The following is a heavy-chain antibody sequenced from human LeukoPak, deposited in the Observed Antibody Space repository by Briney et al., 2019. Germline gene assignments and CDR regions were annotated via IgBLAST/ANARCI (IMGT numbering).Heavy chain of an antibody. J-gene: IGHJ4*02. V-gene: IGHV1-18*01. CDR2: ISAYNGNT. CDR1: GYTFTSYG. CDR3: ARVVAVAGTALFDY. D-gene: IGHD6-19*01. Sequence: GASVKVSCKASGYTFTSYGISWVRQAPGQVLEWMGWISAYNGNTNYAQKLQGRVTMTTDTSTSTAYMELRSLRSDDTAVYYCARVVAVAGTALFDYWGQGTLVTVSS.